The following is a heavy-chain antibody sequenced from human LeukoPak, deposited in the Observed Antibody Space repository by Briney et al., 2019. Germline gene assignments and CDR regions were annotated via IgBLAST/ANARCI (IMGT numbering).Heavy chain of an antibody. V-gene: IGHV4-34*01. J-gene: IGHJ3*02. CDR2: INHSGST. Sequence: SETLPLTCAVYGGSFSGYYWSWIRQPPGKGLEWIGEINHSGSTNYNPSLKSRVTISVDTSKNQFSLKLSSVTAADTAVYYCARGNCSSTSCYNGPFDIWGQGTMVTVSS. D-gene: IGHD2-2*02. CDR3: ARGNCSSTSCYNGPFDI. CDR1: GGSFSGYY.